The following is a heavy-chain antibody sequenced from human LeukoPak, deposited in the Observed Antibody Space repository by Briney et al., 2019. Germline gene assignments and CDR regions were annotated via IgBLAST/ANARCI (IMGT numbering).Heavy chain of an antibody. D-gene: IGHD1-1*01. J-gene: IGHJ4*02. CDR3: ARRAYSAAYWKHFDY. CDR2: IYYHENT. CDR1: GGSISGSSDY. Sequence: SGTLSLTCTVSGGSISGSSDYWGWVRQAPGKGLEWVGRIYYHENTYYNSSLKSRVTISVDTSKNQFSLKLNSVTAADTALYFCARRAYSAAYWKHFDYWGQGTLVTVSS. V-gene: IGHV4-39*01.